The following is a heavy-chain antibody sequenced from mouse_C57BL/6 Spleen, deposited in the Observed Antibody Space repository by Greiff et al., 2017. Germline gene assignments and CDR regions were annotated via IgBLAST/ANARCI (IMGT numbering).Heavy chain of an antibody. CDR2: INPYNGDT. D-gene: IGHD1-1*01. J-gene: IGHJ3*01. CDR3: ARGYGSSSWFAY. V-gene: IGHV1-20*01. Sequence: VQLKQSGPELVKPGDSVKISCKASGYSFTGYFMNWVMQSHGKSLEWIGRINPYNGDTFYNQKFKGKATLTVDKSSSTAHMELRSLTSEDSAVYYGARGYGSSSWFAYWGQGTLVTVSA. CDR1: GYSFTGYF.